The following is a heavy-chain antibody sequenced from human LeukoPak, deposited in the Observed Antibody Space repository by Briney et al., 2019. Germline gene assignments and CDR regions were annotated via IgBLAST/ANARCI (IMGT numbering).Heavy chain of an antibody. Sequence: GGSLRLSCAVSGITLSNYGMSWVRQAPGKGLEWVAGMSGSGGRTNYADSVKGRFTISRDNPKSTLYLQMNSLRAEDTAVYFCAKRGVVIRVILVGFHKEAYYFDSWGQGALVTVSS. V-gene: IGHV3-23*01. J-gene: IGHJ4*02. CDR1: GITLSNYG. CDR3: AKRGVVIRVILVGFHKEAYYFDS. CDR2: MSGSGGRT. D-gene: IGHD3-22*01.